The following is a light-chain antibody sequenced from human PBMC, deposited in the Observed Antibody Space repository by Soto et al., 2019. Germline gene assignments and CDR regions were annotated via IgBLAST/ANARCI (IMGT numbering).Light chain of an antibody. CDR2: AAS. Sequence: DIQMTQSPSSLSASVGDRVTITCRASQGISNFLAWYQQKPGKVPKLLIYAASTLQSGVPSRFSGSGSGTEFTLTISSLQPDDFATYYCQHYNSYSEACGQGTKVDIK. CDR3: QHYNSYSEA. V-gene: IGKV1-27*01. CDR1: QGISNF. J-gene: IGKJ1*01.